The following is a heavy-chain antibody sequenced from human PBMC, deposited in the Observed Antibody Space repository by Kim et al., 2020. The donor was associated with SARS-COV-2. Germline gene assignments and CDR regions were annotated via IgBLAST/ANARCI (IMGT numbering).Heavy chain of an antibody. J-gene: IGHJ4*02. CDR3: ARGYGYGSGSAYFDY. CDR2: INQSGRT. V-gene: IGHV4-34*01. CDR1: GGSLSGYY. D-gene: IGHD3-10*01. Sequence: SETLSLTCDVYGGSLSGYYWSWIRQSPGRGLDYIGEINQSGRTNYNPSVKSRVSISRDTSKNQFSLKLNSVTAADTAVYYCARGYGYGSGSAYFDYWGQG.